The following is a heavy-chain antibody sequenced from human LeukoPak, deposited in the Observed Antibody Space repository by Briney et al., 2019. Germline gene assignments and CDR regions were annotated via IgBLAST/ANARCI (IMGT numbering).Heavy chain of an antibody. CDR1: GFTFSSSA. Sequence: GGSLRLSCAASGFTFSSSAMTWVRQAPGKGLDWVSGISSSGDSTYYADSVKGRFTISRDNSKNTLFLQMNSLRDEDTAVYYCARGRELWTLWGQGTLVTVSS. J-gene: IGHJ4*02. V-gene: IGHV3-23*01. CDR3: ARGRELWTL. D-gene: IGHD3-16*01. CDR2: ISSSGDST.